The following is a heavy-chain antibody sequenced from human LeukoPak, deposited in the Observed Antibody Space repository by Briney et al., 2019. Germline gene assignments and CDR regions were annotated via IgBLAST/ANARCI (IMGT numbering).Heavy chain of an antibody. CDR2: IWYDGSNK. Sequence: PGGSLRLSCAASGFTFSNYGMHWVRQAPGKGLEWVAVIWYDGSNKYYADSVKGRFTISRDNSKDTLYLQMNSLGAEDTAVYFCARDRYGANSPFDYWGQGTLVTVSS. CDR1: GFTFSNYG. V-gene: IGHV3-33*01. D-gene: IGHD4-23*01. CDR3: ARDRYGANSPFDY. J-gene: IGHJ4*02.